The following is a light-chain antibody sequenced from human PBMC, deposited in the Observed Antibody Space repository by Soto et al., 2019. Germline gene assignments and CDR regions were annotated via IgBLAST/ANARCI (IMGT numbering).Light chain of an antibody. CDR1: QSVLYSSNNKTH. Sequence: DIVMTQSPDSLAVSLGERATINCKSSQSVLYSSNNKTHLAWYQQKPGQPPKLVIYWASTRESGVPDRFSGSGSGTDFTLTISSLQAEDVAVYYCQQYYTLPLTFGGGTKVDIK. J-gene: IGKJ4*01. CDR3: QQYYTLPLT. V-gene: IGKV4-1*01. CDR2: WAS.